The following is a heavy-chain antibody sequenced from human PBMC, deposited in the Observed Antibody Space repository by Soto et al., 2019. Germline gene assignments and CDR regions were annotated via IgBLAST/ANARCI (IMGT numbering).Heavy chain of an antibody. CDR2: IDWDDDK. CDR1: GFSLSTSGMC. D-gene: IGHD4-17*01. Sequence: GSGPTLVNPTQTLTLTCTFSGFSLSTSGMCVSWIRQPPGKALEWLALIDWDDDKYYSTSLKTRLTISKDTSKNQVVLTMTNMDPVDTATYYCARTDYGDDLAAPGNWFDPWGQGTLVTVSS. CDR3: ARTDYGDDLAAPGNWFDP. J-gene: IGHJ5*02. V-gene: IGHV2-70*01.